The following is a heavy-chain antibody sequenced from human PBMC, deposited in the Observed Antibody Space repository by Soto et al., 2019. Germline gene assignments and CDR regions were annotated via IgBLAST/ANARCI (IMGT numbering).Heavy chain of an antibody. Sequence: GGSLRLSCAASGFTFSSFAMKWVRQAPGKGLEWVSVIGSGGDGIHYADSVKGRFTLSRLSPKNTLYLQMNSLRVEDTGLYYCARVNRRGYEGNDPPPLYYYGMDLWGQGTTVTVSS. CDR2: IGSGGDGI. CDR1: GFTFSSFA. D-gene: IGHD5-12*01. CDR3: ARVNRRGYEGNDPPPLYYYGMDL. V-gene: IGHV3-23*01. J-gene: IGHJ6*02.